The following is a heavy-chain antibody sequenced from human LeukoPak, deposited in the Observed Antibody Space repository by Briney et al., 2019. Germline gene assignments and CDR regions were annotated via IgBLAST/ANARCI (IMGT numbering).Heavy chain of an antibody. Sequence: ASVKVSCKASGYTFTSYYMHWVRQATGQGLEWMGWMNPNSGNTGYAQKFQGRVTITRNTSISTAYMELSSLRSEDTAVYYCARGFSRDGYILHYWGQGTLVTVSS. CDR2: MNPNSGNT. CDR3: ARGFSRDGYILHY. CDR1: GYTFTSYY. V-gene: IGHV1-8*03. D-gene: IGHD5-24*01. J-gene: IGHJ4*02.